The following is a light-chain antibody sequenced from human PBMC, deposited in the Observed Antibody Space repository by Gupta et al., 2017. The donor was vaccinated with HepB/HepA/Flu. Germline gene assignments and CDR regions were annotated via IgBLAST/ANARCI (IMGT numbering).Light chain of an antibody. V-gene: IGKV1-12*01. J-gene: IGKJ1*01. Sequence: DIQMTQSPSSVSASVGDRVTITCRASQGLSSWLAWYQRKPGKAPKLLMYAASSLQSGVPSRFSGSGSGTDFTLTISSLQPEDFGTYCCQQSNSFPLTFGQGTKVEIK. CDR1: QGLSSW. CDR2: AAS. CDR3: QQSNSFPLT.